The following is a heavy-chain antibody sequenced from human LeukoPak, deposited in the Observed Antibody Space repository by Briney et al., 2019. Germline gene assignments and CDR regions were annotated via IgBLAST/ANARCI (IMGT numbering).Heavy chain of an antibody. J-gene: IGHJ5*02. D-gene: IGHD2-15*01. V-gene: IGHV3-23*01. CDR3: AKGWDVVVVAAPNH. Sequence: GGSLRLSCAASGFTFSSYAMSWVRQAPGKGLEWVSAISGSGGSTYYADSVKGRFTISRDNSKNTLYLQMNSLRAEDTAVYYCAKGWDVVVVAAPNHWGQGTLVTVS. CDR1: GFTFSSYA. CDR2: ISGSGGST.